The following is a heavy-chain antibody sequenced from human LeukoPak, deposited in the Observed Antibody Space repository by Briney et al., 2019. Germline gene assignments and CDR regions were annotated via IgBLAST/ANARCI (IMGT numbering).Heavy chain of an antibody. V-gene: IGHV1-18*01. CDR1: GYTFTTYP. CDR3: ALISYCTTVTCYYLDY. Sequence: GASVKVSCETSGYTFTTYPINWVRPAPGQGLEWMGWITTYNGDTNYAQNLQGRVTMTADTSTSTAYMELRSLRSDDTAVYYCALISYCTTVTCYYLDYWGQGTLVTVSS. CDR2: ITTYNGDT. D-gene: IGHD2-8*01. J-gene: IGHJ4*02.